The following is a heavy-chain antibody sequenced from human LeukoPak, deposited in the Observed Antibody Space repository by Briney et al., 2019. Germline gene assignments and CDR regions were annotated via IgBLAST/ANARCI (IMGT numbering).Heavy chain of an antibody. J-gene: IGHJ5*02. V-gene: IGHV4-39*01. D-gene: IGHD3-10*01. CDR1: GGSISSSSYY. CDR3: ARHGFDSWFDP. Sequence: RASETLSLTCTVSGGSISSSSYYWGWIRQPPGKGLEWIGSTYYSGSTYYNPSLKSRVTISVDTSKNQFSLKLSSVTAADTAVYYCARHGFDSWFDPWGQGTLVTASS. CDR2: TYYSGST.